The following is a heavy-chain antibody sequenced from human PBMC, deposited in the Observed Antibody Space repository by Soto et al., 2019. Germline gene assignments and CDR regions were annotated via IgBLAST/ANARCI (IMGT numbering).Heavy chain of an antibody. J-gene: IGHJ4*02. V-gene: IGHV1-24*01. D-gene: IGHD6-13*01. CDR3: ATGGHSSSWYRQYYFDY. CDR2: FDPEDGET. CDR1: GYTLTELS. Sequence: ASVKVSCKVSGYTLTELSMHWVRQAPGKGLEWMGGFDPEDGETIYAQKFQGRVTMTEDTSTDTAYMELSSLRSEDTAVYYCATGGHSSSWYRQYYFDYWGQGTLVTVSS.